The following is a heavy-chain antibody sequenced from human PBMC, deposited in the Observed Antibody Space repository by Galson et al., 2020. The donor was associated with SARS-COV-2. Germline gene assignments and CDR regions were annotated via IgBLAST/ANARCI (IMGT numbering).Heavy chain of an antibody. CDR1: GFTFSSYA. D-gene: IGHD3-22*01. CDR2: ISYDGSNK. J-gene: IGHJ4*02. V-gene: IGHV3-30*07. Sequence: GGSLRLSCAASGFTFSSYAMHWVRQAPGKGLEWVAVISYDGSNKYYADSVKGRFTISRDNSQNTLYLQMNGLRAEDTAIYYCAKRHRDSSGFDYWGQGARVTVSS. CDR3: AKRHRDSSGFDY.